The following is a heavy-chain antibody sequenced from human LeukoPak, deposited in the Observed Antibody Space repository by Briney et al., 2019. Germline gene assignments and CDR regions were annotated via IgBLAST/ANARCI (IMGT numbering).Heavy chain of an antibody. CDR2: INPNSGGT. CDR1: GYTFSGYY. Sequence: ASVKVSCKASGYTFSGYYMHCVRQAPGQGLEWMGWINPNSGGTNYAQKFQGRVTMTRDTSISTAYMELSRLRSDDTAVYYCAREGGGYSYGPFDYWGQGTLVTVSS. V-gene: IGHV1-2*02. CDR3: AREGGGYSYGPFDY. J-gene: IGHJ4*02. D-gene: IGHD5-18*01.